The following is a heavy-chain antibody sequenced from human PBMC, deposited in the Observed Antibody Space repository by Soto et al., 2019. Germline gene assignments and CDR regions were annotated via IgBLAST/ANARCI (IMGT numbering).Heavy chain of an antibody. J-gene: IGHJ4*02. V-gene: IGHV3-30-3*01. CDR3: ARGCIAAAPEAY. CDR2: ISYDGSNK. Sequence: GGSLRLSCAASGFTFSSYAMHWVRQAPGKGLEWVAVISYDGSNKYYADSVKGRFTISRDNSKNTLYLQMNSLRAEHTAVYYCARGCIAAAPEAYWGQGTLVTVSS. CDR1: GFTFSSYA. D-gene: IGHD6-13*01.